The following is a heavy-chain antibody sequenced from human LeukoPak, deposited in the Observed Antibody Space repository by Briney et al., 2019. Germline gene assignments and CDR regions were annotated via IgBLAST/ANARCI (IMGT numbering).Heavy chain of an antibody. D-gene: IGHD6-13*01. Sequence: PGGSLRLSCAASGFTFTSYAMNWVRQAPGKGLEWVAVIWYDGSNKYYADSVKGRFTISRDNSKNTLYLQMNSLRAEDTAVYYCARVSSSSGDAFDIWGQGTMVTVSS. CDR3: ARVSSSSGDAFDI. V-gene: IGHV3-33*08. J-gene: IGHJ3*02. CDR1: GFTFTSYA. CDR2: IWYDGSNK.